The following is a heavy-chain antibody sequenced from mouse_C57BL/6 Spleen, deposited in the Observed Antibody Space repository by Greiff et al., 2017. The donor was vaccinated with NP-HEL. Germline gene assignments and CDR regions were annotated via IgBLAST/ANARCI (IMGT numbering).Heavy chain of an antibody. J-gene: IGHJ3*01. V-gene: IGHV3-6*01. CDR3: ARETGTKGAWFAY. CDR1: GYSITSGYY. D-gene: IGHD4-1*01. Sequence: EVKLQESGPGLVKPSQSLSLTCSVTGYSITSGYYWNWIRQFPGNKLEWMGYISYDGSNNYNPSLKNRISITRDTSKNQFFLKLNSVTTEDTATYYCARETGTKGAWFAYWGQGTLVTVSA. CDR2: ISYDGSN.